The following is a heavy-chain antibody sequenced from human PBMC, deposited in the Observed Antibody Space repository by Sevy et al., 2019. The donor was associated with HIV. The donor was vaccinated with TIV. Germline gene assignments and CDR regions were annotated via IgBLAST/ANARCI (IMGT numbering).Heavy chain of an antibody. Sequence: GGSLRLSCAASGFTFSSYSMNWVRQAPGKGLEWVSSISGSSSYIYYADSVKGRFTISRDNAKDSLYLQMNSLRAEDTAVYYCARGTCSTTTCESFDYWGQGTLVTVSS. J-gene: IGHJ4*02. V-gene: IGHV3-21*01. CDR2: ISGSSSYI. CDR1: GFTFSSYS. CDR3: ARGTCSTTTCESFDY. D-gene: IGHD2-2*01.